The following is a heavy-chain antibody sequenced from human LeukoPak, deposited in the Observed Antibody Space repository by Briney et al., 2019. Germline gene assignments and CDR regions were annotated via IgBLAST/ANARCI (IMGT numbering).Heavy chain of an antibody. CDR1: GYTFTSYG. CDR2: ISAYNGNT. D-gene: IGHD2-2*02. V-gene: IGHV1-18*01. CDR3: ASTYCNSTSCYNYYMDV. Sequence: ASVKVSCKASGYTFTSYGISWVRQAPGQGLEWMGWISAYNGNTNYAQKLQGRVTMTTDTSTSTAYMELRSLRSDDTAVYYCASTYCNSTSCYNYYMDVWGKGTTVTVSS. J-gene: IGHJ6*03.